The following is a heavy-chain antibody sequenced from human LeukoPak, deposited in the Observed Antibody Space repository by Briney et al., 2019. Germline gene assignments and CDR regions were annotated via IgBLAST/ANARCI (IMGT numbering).Heavy chain of an antibody. J-gene: IGHJ4*02. CDR2: INHSGST. CDR3: ARGSGWDPGAMVPFLDY. D-gene: IGHD5-18*01. Sequence: PSETLSLTCAVYGGSFSGYYWSWIRQPPGKGLEWIGEINHSGSTNYNPSLKSRVTISVDTSKNQFSLKLSSVTAADTAVYYCARGSGWDPGAMVPFLDYWGQGTLVTVSS. V-gene: IGHV4-34*01. CDR1: GGSFSGYY.